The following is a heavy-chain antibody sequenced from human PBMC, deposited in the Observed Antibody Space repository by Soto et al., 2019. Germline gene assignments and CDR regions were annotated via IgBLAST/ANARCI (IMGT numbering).Heavy chain of an antibody. V-gene: IGHV1-18*01. CDR1: GYTFTSYG. CDR3: ARDLTPFWSGYSDYYYLDV. J-gene: IGHJ6*03. D-gene: IGHD3-3*01. CDR2: ISAYNGNT. Sequence: GASVKVSCKAPGYTFTSYGISWVRQAPGQGLEWMGWISAYNGNTNYAQKLQGRVTMTTDTSTSTAYMELRSLRSDYTAVYYCARDLTPFWSGYSDYYYLDVWGKGTTVTVSS.